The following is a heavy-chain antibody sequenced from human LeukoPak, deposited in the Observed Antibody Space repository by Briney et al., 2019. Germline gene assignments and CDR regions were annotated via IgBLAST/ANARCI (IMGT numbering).Heavy chain of an antibody. CDR3: ARVAAAGTPDKYYYYYYMDV. D-gene: IGHD6-13*01. J-gene: IGHJ6*03. CDR1: GGTFSSYA. Sequence: LVKVSCKASGGTFSSYAISWVRQAPGQGLEWMGGIIPIFGTANYAQKFQGRVTITTDESTSTAYMELSSLRSEDTAVYYCARVAAAGTPDKYYYYYYMDVWGKGTTVTVSS. V-gene: IGHV1-69*05. CDR2: IIPIFGTA.